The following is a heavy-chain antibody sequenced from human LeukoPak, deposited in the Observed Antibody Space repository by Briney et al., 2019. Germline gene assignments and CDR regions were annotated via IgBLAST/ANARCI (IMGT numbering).Heavy chain of an antibody. CDR1: GFTFSNYG. J-gene: IGHJ4*02. CDR2: ISYDGSNE. D-gene: IGHD3-10*01. Sequence: GGSLRLSCAASGFTFSNYGMHWVRQAPGKGLEWVGVISYDGSNEYYADSVKGRFTISRDNSKNTLYLQMNSLRAEDTAVYYCAKDGMADYYGSGGQDYWGQGTLVTVSS. V-gene: IGHV3-30*18. CDR3: AKDGMADYYGSGGQDY.